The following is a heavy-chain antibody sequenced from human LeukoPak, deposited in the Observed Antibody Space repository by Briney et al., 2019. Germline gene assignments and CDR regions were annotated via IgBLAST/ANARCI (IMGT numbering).Heavy chain of an antibody. D-gene: IGHD3-10*01. Sequence: GGSLRLSCAASGFTFSSYGMSWVRQAPGKGLEWVSAISGSGGSTYYADSVKGRFTISRDNSKNTLYLQMNSLRAEDTAVYYCARDPTSPITMVRGVIIGDAFDIWGQGTMVTVSS. CDR3: ARDPTSPITMVRGVIIGDAFDI. J-gene: IGHJ3*02. V-gene: IGHV3-23*01. CDR1: GFTFSSYG. CDR2: ISGSGGST.